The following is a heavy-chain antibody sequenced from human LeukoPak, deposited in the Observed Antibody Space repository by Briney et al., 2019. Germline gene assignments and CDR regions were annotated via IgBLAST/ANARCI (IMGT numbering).Heavy chain of an antibody. CDR3: ARGYYDSSGYARLDY. J-gene: IGHJ4*02. D-gene: IGHD3-22*01. Sequence: PGGSLRLSCAASGFTFSDYYMSWLRQAPGKGLEWVSYISSSGSTIYYADSVKGRFTISRDNAKNSLYLQMNSLRAEDTAVYYCARGYYDSSGYARLDYWGQGTLVTVSS. V-gene: IGHV3-11*04. CDR1: GFTFSDYY. CDR2: ISSSGSTI.